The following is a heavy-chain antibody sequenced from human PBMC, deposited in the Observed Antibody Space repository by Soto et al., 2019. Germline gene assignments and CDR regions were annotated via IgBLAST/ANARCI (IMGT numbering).Heavy chain of an antibody. Sequence: QITLKESGPTLVKPTQTLTLTCSFSGFSLNTAGMGVGWIRQPSGKALAWLALIYWNDDGRYNPSLKSRRTIAHDTSKNQVVLTMTNMDPEDTATDSCAHLYKWNYITPHDGWGRGIHVSVPS. CDR1: GFSLNTAGMG. CDR2: IYWNDDG. D-gene: IGHD1-7*01. V-gene: IGHV2-5*01. J-gene: IGHJ4*02. CDR3: AHLYKWNYITPHDG.